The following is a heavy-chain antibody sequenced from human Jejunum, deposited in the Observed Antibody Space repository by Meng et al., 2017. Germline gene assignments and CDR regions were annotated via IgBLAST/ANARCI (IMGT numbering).Heavy chain of an antibody. D-gene: IGHD2-2*01. Sequence: QVELVQCGTEVKEPGSSVTVSCKASGYTFVNYLIHWVRQAPGQGPEWMGFIGPKNNGTYHAAQTFQGRLTLTMDTSTSTVYMKLSSLESEDTAMYFCAREDISITCCSFDYWGQGTLVTVSS. J-gene: IGHJ4*02. CDR1: GYTFVNYL. CDR2: IGPKNNGT. CDR3: AREDISITCCSFDY. V-gene: IGHV1-46*01.